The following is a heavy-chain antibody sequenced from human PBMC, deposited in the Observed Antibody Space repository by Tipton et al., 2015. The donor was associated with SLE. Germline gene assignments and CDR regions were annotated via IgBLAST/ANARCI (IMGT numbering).Heavy chain of an antibody. D-gene: IGHD4-11*01. CDR3: AKVGPRNDRLDSRGYMDV. J-gene: IGHJ6*03. CDR1: GFTFSSYA. V-gene: IGHV3-23*01. Sequence: GSLRLSCAASGFTFSSYAMSWVRQAPGKGLEWVSAISGSGGSTYYADSVKGRFTISRDNSKNTLYLQMNSLRAEDTAVYYCAKVGPRNDRLDSRGYMDVWGKGTTVTVSS. CDR2: ISGSGGST.